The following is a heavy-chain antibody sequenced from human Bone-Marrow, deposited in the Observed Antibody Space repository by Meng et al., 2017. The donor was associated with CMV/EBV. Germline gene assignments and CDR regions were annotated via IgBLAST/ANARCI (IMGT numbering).Heavy chain of an antibody. Sequence: GESLKISCTASGFNFNDYYMSWVRQVPGRGLEWISFISSGGTSKYYRDSVRGRFTISRDNFKNSVFLQMSSLTADDTAVYYCASSGYYYDRTDYYPPDFWGQGKRVTVSS. CDR2: ISSGGTSK. V-gene: IGHV3-11*01. CDR3: ASSGYYYDRTDYYPPDF. J-gene: IGHJ4*02. CDR1: GFNFNDYY. D-gene: IGHD3-22*01.